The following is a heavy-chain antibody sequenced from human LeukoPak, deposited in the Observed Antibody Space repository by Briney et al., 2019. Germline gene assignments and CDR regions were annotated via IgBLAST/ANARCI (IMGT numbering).Heavy chain of an antibody. Sequence: GASVKVSCKASGYTFTGYYMHWVRQAPGQGLEWMGWINPNSGGTNYAQKFQGRVTMTTDTSTSTAYMELRSLRSDDTAVYYCARAPRAMTTVTTEKPLRYWGQGTLVTVSS. CDR1: GYTFTGYY. CDR3: ARAPRAMTTVTTEKPLRY. J-gene: IGHJ4*02. V-gene: IGHV1-2*02. D-gene: IGHD4-17*01. CDR2: INPNSGGT.